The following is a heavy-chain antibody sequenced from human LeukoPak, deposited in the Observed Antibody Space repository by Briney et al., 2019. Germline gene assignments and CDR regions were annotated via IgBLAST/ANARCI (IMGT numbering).Heavy chain of an antibody. J-gene: IGHJ4*02. Sequence: PGGSLRLSCAASGFTFENYAMHWVRKVPGKGLEWVSGISWNGGIIGYADSVKGRFTTSRDSAKNSLYLQMNSLRVEDTALYYCAKGGLRLYFGQFHYWGQGTLVTVSS. CDR3: AKGGLRLYFGQFHY. D-gene: IGHD3-10*01. CDR2: ISWNGGII. CDR1: GFTFENYA. V-gene: IGHV3-9*01.